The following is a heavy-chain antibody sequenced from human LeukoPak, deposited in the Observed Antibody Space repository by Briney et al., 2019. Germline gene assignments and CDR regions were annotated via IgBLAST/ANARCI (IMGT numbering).Heavy chain of an antibody. CDR3: ATSYYGSGTYYNWFDP. CDR1: GGSISSYY. J-gene: IGHJ5*02. D-gene: IGHD3-10*01. CDR2: IYYSGST. Sequence: SETLSLTCTVSGGSISSYYWSWIRQPPGKGLEWIGYIYYSGSTNYNPSLKSRVTISIDTSKNQFSLKLSSVTAADTAVYYCATSYYGSGTYYNWFDPWGQGTLVTVSS. V-gene: IGHV4-59*01.